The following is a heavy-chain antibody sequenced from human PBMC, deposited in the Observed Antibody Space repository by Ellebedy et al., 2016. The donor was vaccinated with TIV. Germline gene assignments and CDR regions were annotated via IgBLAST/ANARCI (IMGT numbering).Heavy chain of an antibody. V-gene: IGHV1-46*01. CDR2: INPSGGST. CDR1: GYTFTSYF. CDR3: QTTAYDTSGHHFDY. Sequence: AASVKVSCKASGYTFTSYFMHWVRQAPGQGLEWMGIINPSGGSTIYAQKFQGRVTMTRETSTSTVYMEVSSLRSEDTAVYYFQTTAYDTSGHHFDYWGQGTLVTVSS. D-gene: IGHD3-22*01. J-gene: IGHJ4*02.